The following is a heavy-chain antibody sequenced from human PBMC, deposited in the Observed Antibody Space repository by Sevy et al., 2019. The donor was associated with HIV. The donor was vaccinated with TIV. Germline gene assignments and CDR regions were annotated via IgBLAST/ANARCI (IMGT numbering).Heavy chain of an antibody. CDR3: ARLGRGEILYGGDY. D-gene: IGHD2-8*01. V-gene: IGHV4-39*01. J-gene: IGHJ4*02. CDR1: GGSISSSSYY. Sequence: SETLSLTCTASGGSISSSSYYWGWLRQPQGQGLEWSGNIYYSGSTYYNPSLNSRVTISEDTYKNQFALKLSSVTAADTAVYYCARLGRGEILYGGDYWGQGTLVTVSS. CDR2: IYYSGST.